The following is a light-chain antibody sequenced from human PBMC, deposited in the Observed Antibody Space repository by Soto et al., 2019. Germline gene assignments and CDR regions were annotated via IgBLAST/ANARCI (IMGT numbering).Light chain of an antibody. CDR3: SSYTSSSTLV. V-gene: IGLV2-14*01. J-gene: IGLJ3*02. Sequence: QSALTQPASVSGSPGQSITISCTGTSSDVGGYNYVSWYQQHPGKAPKLMIYEVSNRPSGVSNRFSGSKSGNTASLTISGLQAEEEAGYYCSSYTSSSTLVFGGGTKVTVL. CDR1: SSDVGGYNY. CDR2: EVS.